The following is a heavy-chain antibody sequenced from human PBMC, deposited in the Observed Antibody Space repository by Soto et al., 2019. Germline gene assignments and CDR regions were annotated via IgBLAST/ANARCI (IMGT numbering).Heavy chain of an antibody. V-gene: IGHV1-2*02. J-gene: IGHJ5*02. CDR1: GYGFTGNY. Sequence: ASVKVSCKSSGYGFTGNYIHWIRQAPGQGLEWMGWVNPNTGSTTYAQKFKGRVTMTRDTSITTTYMQLNSLTSDDTAVYYCARRNPFWWFDPWGQGTRVTVSS. CDR3: ARRNPFWWFDP. CDR2: VNPNTGST. D-gene: IGHD3-3*01.